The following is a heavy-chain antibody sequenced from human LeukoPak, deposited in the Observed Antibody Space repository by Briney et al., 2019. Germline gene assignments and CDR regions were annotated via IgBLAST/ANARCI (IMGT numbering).Heavy chain of an antibody. J-gene: IGHJ4*02. V-gene: IGHV3-30*02. CDR2: IRYDGSNK. D-gene: IGHD3-10*01. Sequence: GGSLRLSCAASGFTFSSYGMHWVRQAPGKGLEWVAFIRYDGSNKCYADSVKGRFTISRDNSKNTLYLQMNSLRAEDTAVYYCAKETGGRQGLDYWGQGTLVTVSS. CDR1: GFTFSSYG. CDR3: AKETGGRQGLDY.